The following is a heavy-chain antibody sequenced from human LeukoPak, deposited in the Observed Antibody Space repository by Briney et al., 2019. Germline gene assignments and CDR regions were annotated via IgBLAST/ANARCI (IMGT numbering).Heavy chain of an antibody. CDR3: ARDMYSGSYYGANY. Sequence: PGGSLRLSCAASGFTFSTYWMSWVRQDPGKGLEWVANINHDGSDKYYVDSVKGRFTISRDNAKNSLYLQMNSLRAEDAAVYYCARDMYSGSYYGANYWGQGTLVTVSS. J-gene: IGHJ4*02. V-gene: IGHV3-7*04. D-gene: IGHD1-26*01. CDR2: INHDGSDK. CDR1: GFTFSTYW.